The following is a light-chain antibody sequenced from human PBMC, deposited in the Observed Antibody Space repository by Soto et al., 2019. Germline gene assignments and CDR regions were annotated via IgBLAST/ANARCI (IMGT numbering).Light chain of an antibody. CDR3: MQALQTPV. Sequence: DIVMTQSPLSLPVTPGEPASISCRSSQSLLHSNGCNYLDWYLQKPGQSPQLLIYLGSNRASGVPDRFSGSGSGTDFTLKISRVEAEDVGVYYCMQALQTPVFGPGTKVDIK. CDR1: QSLLHSNGCNY. CDR2: LGS. J-gene: IGKJ3*01. V-gene: IGKV2-28*01.